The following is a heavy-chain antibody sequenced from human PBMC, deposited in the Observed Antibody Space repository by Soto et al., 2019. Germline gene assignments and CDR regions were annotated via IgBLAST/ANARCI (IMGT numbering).Heavy chain of an antibody. Sequence: GESLKISCKGSGYSFTSYWIRWVRQMPGKGLEWMGRIDPSDSNTNYSPSFQGHVTISADKSISTAYLQWSSLKASDTAMYYCARGRYSGYDSRYNWFDPWGQGTLVTVSS. CDR3: ARGRYSGYDSRYNWFDP. CDR2: IDPSDSNT. J-gene: IGHJ5*02. D-gene: IGHD5-12*01. V-gene: IGHV5-10-1*01. CDR1: GYSFTSYW.